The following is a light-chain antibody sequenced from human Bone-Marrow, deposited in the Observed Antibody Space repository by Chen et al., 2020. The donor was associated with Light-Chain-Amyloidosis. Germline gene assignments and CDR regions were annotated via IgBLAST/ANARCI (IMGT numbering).Light chain of an antibody. J-gene: IGLJ2*01. CDR1: DLPTKY. Sequence: SYELTQPPSVSVSPGQTARITCSGDDLPTKYAYWYQQNPCRAPVLVIHRDTERPSGISERFSGYSSGTTATLTISGVQAEDEADYHCQSADSSGTYEVIFGGGTKLTVL. CDR2: RDT. V-gene: IGLV3-25*03. CDR3: QSADSSGTYEVI.